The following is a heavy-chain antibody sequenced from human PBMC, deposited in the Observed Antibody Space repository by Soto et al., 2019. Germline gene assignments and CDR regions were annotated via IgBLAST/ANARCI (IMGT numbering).Heavy chain of an antibody. V-gene: IGHV4-31*03. CDR3: ARGFRRSPGMDV. Sequence: QVQLQESGPGLVKPSQTLSLTCTVSGGSINSGGYYWSWIRQHPGKGLEWIGYIYYSGSTYYNPSLKSRVTISVDTSQNQFSLKLSSVTAADSAVDYCARGFRRSPGMDVWGQGTTVTVSS. J-gene: IGHJ6*02. CDR1: GGSINSGGYY. CDR2: IYYSGST.